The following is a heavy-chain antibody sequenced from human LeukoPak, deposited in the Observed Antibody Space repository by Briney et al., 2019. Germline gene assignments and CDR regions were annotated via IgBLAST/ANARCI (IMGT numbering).Heavy chain of an antibody. CDR3: ARGGPNRSGWTLDY. CDR2: INADSGNT. J-gene: IGHJ4*02. D-gene: IGHD6-19*01. CDR1: GYTFTSYD. Sequence: ASVTVSCKASGYTFTSYDINWVRQATGQGLEWMGWINADSGNTESSQRFQGRLSITWDTSATTAYMELSSLTSEDTAVYYCARGGPNRSGWTLDYWGPGTLVTVSS. V-gene: IGHV1-8*01.